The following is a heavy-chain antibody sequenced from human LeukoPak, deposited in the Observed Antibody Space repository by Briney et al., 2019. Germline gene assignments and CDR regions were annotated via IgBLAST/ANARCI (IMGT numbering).Heavy chain of an antibody. V-gene: IGHV3-66*01. CDR2: IFSGGNT. J-gene: IGHJ4*02. D-gene: IGHD6-19*01. Sequence: GGSLRLSCAASGFTVSSNYMSWVRQAPVKGLEWVSVIFSGGNTYYADSVKGRFTMSRDNSKNTLYLQMNSLRGEDTAVYYCARGHPPSSGWILFDYWGQGTLVTVSS. CDR3: ARGHPPSSGWILFDY. CDR1: GFTVSSNY.